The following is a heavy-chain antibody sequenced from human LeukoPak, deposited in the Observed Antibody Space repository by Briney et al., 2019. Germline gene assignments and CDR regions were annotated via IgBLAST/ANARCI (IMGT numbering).Heavy chain of an antibody. CDR2: IYSGGYT. J-gene: IGHJ4*02. CDR3: ARQRYYYDSSGPYFDY. D-gene: IGHD3-22*01. CDR1: GFTISSNY. V-gene: IGHV3-53*01. Sequence: GGSLRLSCAASGFTISSNYMSWVRQGPGKGLEWVSLIYSGGYTYYADSVRGRFTISRDNSKNTLYLQMNSLRGEDTAVYYCARQRYYYDSSGPYFDYWGQGTLVTVSS.